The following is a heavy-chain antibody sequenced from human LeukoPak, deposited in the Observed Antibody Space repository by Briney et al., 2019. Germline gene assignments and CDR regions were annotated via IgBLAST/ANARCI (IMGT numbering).Heavy chain of an antibody. J-gene: IGHJ4*02. D-gene: IGHD2-21*02. CDR2: ISGSGDAT. Sequence: GGSLRLSCAASGFNFNNYAMSWVRQAPGKGLEWVSAISGSGDATYYADSVKGRFTICRDNSKNTLYLQVNSLRAEDTAVYYCTNCARAGGYCYYDYWGQGTLVTVSS. CDR3: TNCARAGGYCYYDY. CDR1: GFNFNNYA. V-gene: IGHV3-23*01.